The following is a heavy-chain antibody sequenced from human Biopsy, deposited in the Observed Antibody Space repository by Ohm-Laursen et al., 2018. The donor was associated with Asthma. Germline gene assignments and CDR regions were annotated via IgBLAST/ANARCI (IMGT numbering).Heavy chain of an antibody. V-gene: IGHV3-30*03. D-gene: IGHD6-19*01. CDR3: SREEPTSGWYQGSILR. J-gene: IGHJ4*02. Sequence: SLRLSCTASGFTFSSFGMHWVRQAPGKGLEWVACISYDGSNKYYADSVKGRSTISRDNSKNTLYLQMNSLRAEDTAVYYCSREEPTSGWYQGSILRWGQGTLVTISS. CDR1: GFTFSSFG. CDR2: ISYDGSNK.